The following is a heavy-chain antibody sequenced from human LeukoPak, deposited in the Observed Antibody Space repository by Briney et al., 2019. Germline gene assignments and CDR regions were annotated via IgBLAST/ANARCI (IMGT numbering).Heavy chain of an antibody. CDR3: AASIAVAGWGAFDI. D-gene: IGHD6-19*01. CDR2: ISAYNGNT. J-gene: IGHJ3*02. CDR1: GYTFTSYG. Sequence: ASVKVSCKASGYTFTSYGISWVRQAPGQGLEWMGWISAYNGNTNYAQKLQGRVTMTTDTSTSTAYMELRSLRSDDTAVYYCAASIAVAGWGAFDIWGQGTMVTVSS. V-gene: IGHV1-18*01.